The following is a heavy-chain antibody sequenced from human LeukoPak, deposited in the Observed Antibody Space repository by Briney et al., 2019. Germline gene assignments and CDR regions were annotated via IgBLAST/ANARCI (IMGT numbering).Heavy chain of an antibody. Sequence: PGGSLRLSCAASGLTFSNYWMSWVRQAPGKGLEWVANIKGDGSYKYYVDSVKGRFIISRDNAKSSVYLQMNTLRAEDTAVYYCATSADSSGNDWGQGTLVTVSS. V-gene: IGHV3-7*03. J-gene: IGHJ4*02. CDR2: IKGDGSYK. CDR1: GLTFSNYW. D-gene: IGHD3-22*01. CDR3: ATSADSSGND.